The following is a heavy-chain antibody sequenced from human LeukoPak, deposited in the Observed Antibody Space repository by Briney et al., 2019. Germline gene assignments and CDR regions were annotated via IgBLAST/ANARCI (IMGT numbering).Heavy chain of an antibody. V-gene: IGHV1-8*01. D-gene: IGHD3-16*01. CDR3: ARGEEIMTTFDP. CDR1: GYTFTSYD. CDR2: VNPNSANT. J-gene: IGHJ5*02. Sequence: ASVKVSCKASGYTFTSYDINWVRQATGQGLEWMRWVNPNSANTAYAQKFQGRVTMTRNTSISTAYMELSSLRSEDTAVYYCARGEEIMTTFDPWGQGTLVTVSS.